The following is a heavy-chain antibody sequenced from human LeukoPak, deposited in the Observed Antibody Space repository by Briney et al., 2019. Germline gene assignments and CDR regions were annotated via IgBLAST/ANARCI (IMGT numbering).Heavy chain of an antibody. J-gene: IGHJ5*02. CDR2: IRSDGTNE. V-gene: IGHV3-30*02. D-gene: IGHD3-10*01. Sequence: GGSLRLSCAASGFTFSSYGMQWVRQAPGKGLEWVAFIRSDGTNENYADSVKGRFTIPRDNSKNMLYLQMNSLRPEDTAVYYCAKVPMVRGVSWFDPWGQGTLVSVSS. CDR3: AKVPMVRGVSWFDP. CDR1: GFTFSSYG.